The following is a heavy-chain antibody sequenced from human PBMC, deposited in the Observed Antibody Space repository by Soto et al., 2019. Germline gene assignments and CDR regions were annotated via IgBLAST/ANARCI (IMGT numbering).Heavy chain of an antibody. CDR2: INPNSGGT. CDR3: ARDGYDFWSGYRGGLQH. D-gene: IGHD3-3*01. Sequence: ASVKVSCKASGYTFTGYYMHWVRQAPGQGLEWMGWINPNSGGTNYAQKFQGWVTMTRDTSISTAYMELSRLRSDDTAVYYCARDGYDFWSGYRGGLQHWGQGTLVTVSS. J-gene: IGHJ1*01. CDR1: GYTFTGYY. V-gene: IGHV1-2*04.